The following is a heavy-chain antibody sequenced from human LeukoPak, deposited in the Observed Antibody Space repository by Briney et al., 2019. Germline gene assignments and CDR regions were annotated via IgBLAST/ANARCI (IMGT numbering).Heavy chain of an antibody. CDR3: ARQSSIWNDGTNTDFNY. CDR2: ISTSGFTI. Sequence: PGGSLRLSCAASGFTFSSYEMNWVRQAPGKGLEWISYISTSGFTIYYADSVEGRFTISRDNAKNSLSLQMNSLRAEDTAVYYCARQSSIWNDGTNTDFNYWGQGTLVTVSS. V-gene: IGHV3-48*03. CDR1: GFTFSSYE. J-gene: IGHJ4*02. D-gene: IGHD1-1*01.